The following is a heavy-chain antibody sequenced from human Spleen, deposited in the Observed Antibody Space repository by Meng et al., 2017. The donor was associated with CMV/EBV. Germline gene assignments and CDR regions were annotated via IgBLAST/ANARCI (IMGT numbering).Heavy chain of an antibody. V-gene: IGHV3-7*01. J-gene: IGHJ4*02. D-gene: IGHD3-16*01. CDR2: IKQDGSEK. CDR3: ARELHLGY. CDR1: GFTFSDYS. Sequence: GESLKISCAASGFTFSDYSMNWVRQAPGKGLEWVANIKQDGSEKYYVDSVKGRFTISRDNAKNSLYLQMNSLRAEDTAVYYCARELHLGYWGQGTLVTVSS.